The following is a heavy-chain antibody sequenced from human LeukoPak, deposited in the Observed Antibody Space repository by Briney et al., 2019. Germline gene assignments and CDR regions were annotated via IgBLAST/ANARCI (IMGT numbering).Heavy chain of an antibody. CDR1: GYSFTSYW. CDR3: ERWGGSGYSGYDHEDIKRCYFDY. D-gene: IGHD5-12*01. J-gene: IGHJ4*02. V-gene: IGHV5-51*01. CDR2: IYPGDSDT. Sequence: GESLQISCKGSGYSFTSYWIGWVRQMPGKGLEWMGIIYPGDSDTRYSPSFQGQVTISADKTISTAYLQWSSLKTSDTAMYYCERWGGSGYSGYDHEDIKRCYFDYWGQGTLVTVSS.